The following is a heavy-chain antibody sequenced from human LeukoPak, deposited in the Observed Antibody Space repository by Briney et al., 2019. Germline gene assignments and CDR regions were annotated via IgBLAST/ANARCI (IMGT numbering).Heavy chain of an antibody. CDR1: GFTFTDYW. Sequence: GGSLRLSCAASGFTFTDYWMTWVRQAPGKGLEWVANIMQDGSVKYYVDSVKGRFTISRDNAQNSLYLQMNSLRAEDTAVYYCARDEPDYWGQGTLVTVSS. J-gene: IGHJ4*02. CDR3: ARDEPDY. CDR2: IMQDGSVK. V-gene: IGHV3-7*01.